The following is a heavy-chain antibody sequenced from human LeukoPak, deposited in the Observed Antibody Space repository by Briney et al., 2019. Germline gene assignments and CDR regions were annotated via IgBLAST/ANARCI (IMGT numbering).Heavy chain of an antibody. CDR2: ISGSGGST. D-gene: IGHD1-14*01. J-gene: IGHJ4*02. CDR3: ARDFMYNINCVGC. V-gene: IGHV3-23*01. CDR1: GFTFSSYG. Sequence: GGTLRLSCAASGFTFSSYGMSWVRQAPGKGLEWVSAISGSGGSTYYADSVKGRFTISRDNAKNTLYLQMNSLRADDTAVYYCARDFMYNINCVGCWGRGTLVTVSS.